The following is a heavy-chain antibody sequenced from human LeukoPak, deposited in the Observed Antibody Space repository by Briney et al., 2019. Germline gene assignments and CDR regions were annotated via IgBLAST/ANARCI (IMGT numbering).Heavy chain of an antibody. Sequence: ASVKVSCKASGYTFTSYGISWVRQAPGQGLEWMGWINTYNGNTNYAQKLQDRVTMTRDTSTSTAYMELRRLRSDDTAVYYCARAHESGSYFARAFDIWGQGTLVTVSS. CDR3: ARAHESGSYFARAFDI. V-gene: IGHV1-18*01. D-gene: IGHD3-10*01. J-gene: IGHJ3*02. CDR1: GYTFTSYG. CDR2: INTYNGNT.